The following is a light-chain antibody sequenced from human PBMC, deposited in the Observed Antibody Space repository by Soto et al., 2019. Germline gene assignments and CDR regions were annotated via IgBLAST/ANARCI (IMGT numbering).Light chain of an antibody. V-gene: IGKV3-15*01. CDR1: QSGSTN. J-gene: IGKJ1*01. CDR3: QQYGSLSWT. CDR2: GAS. Sequence: EIVMTQSPATLSVSPGEGATLTCRASQSGSTNLAWYQQKPGQAPRLLIYGASTRATGVPARFGGSGSGTEFNLTISSLQSEDFAVYYCQQYGSLSWTFGQGTKVDI.